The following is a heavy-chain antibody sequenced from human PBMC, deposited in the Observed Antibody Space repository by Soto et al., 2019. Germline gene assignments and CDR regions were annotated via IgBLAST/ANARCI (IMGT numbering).Heavy chain of an antibody. CDR2: VNPGSGYK. CDR3: ARADPRHYYMDV. V-gene: IGHV1-8*01. Sequence: QVQLVQSGAEVKKPGASVRVSCKASGYVFPSYDITWVRQAPGHGLEWMGWVNPGSGYKGYAQNFQGRVTLTRNMSISTVYMELSSLRSEDTAVYYCARADPRHYYMDVWGKGTTFTVSS. J-gene: IGHJ6*03. CDR1: GYVFPSYD.